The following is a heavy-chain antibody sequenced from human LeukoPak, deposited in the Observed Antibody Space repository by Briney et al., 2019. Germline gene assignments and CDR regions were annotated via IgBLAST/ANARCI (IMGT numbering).Heavy chain of an antibody. V-gene: IGHV3-30*18. CDR3: AKEIAVADYFDY. Sequence: GGSLRLSCVASGFSFSSYGIHWVRQAPGKGLEWVAVISYDGNYKYYADSVKGRFTVSRDNSKNALYLQMNSLRAEDTAIYCCAKEIAVADYFDYWGQGTLVTVSS. D-gene: IGHD6-13*01. J-gene: IGHJ4*02. CDR1: GFSFSSYG. CDR2: ISYDGNYK.